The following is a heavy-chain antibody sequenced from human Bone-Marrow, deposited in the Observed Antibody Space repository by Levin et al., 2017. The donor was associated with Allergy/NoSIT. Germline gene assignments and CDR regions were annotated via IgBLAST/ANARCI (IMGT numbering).Heavy chain of an antibody. V-gene: IGHV3-23*01. CDR1: GFTFSSYA. D-gene: IGHD1-26*01. Sequence: GESLKISCAASGFTFSSYAMNWVRQAPGKGLEWVSGIISSGASTYYADSVKGRFTISRDNSKNTLYLQMSSLRAEDTAVYYCAKSVNSGPNLFDYWGQGTLVTVSS. CDR2: IISSGAST. J-gene: IGHJ4*02. CDR3: AKSVNSGPNLFDY.